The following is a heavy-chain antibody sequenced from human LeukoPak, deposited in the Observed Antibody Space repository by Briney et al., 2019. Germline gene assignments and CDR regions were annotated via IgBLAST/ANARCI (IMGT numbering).Heavy chain of an antibody. CDR1: GGSISSYY. CDR2: IYTSGST. CDR3: AITKSGYSYGKRVNYYYYMDV. Sequence: SETLSLTCTVSGGSISSYYWSWIRQPAGKGLEWIGRIYTSGSTNYNPSLKSRVTMSVDTSKNQFSLKLSSVTAADTAVYYCAITKSGYSYGKRVNYYYYMDVWGKGTTVTVSS. V-gene: IGHV4-4*07. J-gene: IGHJ6*03. D-gene: IGHD5-18*01.